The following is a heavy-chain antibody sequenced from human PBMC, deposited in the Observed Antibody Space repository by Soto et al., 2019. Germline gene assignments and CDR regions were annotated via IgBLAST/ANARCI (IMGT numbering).Heavy chain of an antibody. V-gene: IGHV3-23*01. Sequence: RDSWGASGVTCVGYARSCVRQAPGKGLEWVSAISGSGGSTYYADSVKGRFTISRDNSKNTLYLQMNSLRAEDTAVYYCANAVDFWSGYYRGGFDYWGQGTLVTVSS. CDR1: GVTCVGYA. D-gene: IGHD3-3*01. J-gene: IGHJ4*02. CDR3: ANAVDFWSGYYRGGFDY. CDR2: ISGSGGST.